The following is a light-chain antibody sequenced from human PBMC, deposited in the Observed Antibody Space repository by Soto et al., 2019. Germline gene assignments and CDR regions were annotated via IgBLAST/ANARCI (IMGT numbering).Light chain of an antibody. J-gene: IGKJ5*01. CDR2: AAS. CDR3: QHYNSASIT. Sequence: DIPMTQSPSSLSASVRDRVTITCRASQDINNYLAWYQQKPGKVPKLLIYAASTLQSGVTSRFSGSGSGTDFTLTISSLQPEDVATYYCQHYNSASITFGQGTRLEIK. CDR1: QDINNY. V-gene: IGKV1-27*01.